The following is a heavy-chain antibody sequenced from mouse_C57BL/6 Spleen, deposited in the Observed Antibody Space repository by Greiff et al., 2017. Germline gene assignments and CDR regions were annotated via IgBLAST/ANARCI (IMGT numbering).Heavy chain of an antibody. J-gene: IGHJ1*03. V-gene: IGHV1-39*01. Sequence: VQLQQSGPELVKPGASVKISCKASGYSFTDYNMNWVKQSHGKSLEWIGVINPNYGTTSYNQKFKGKATLTVDQSSSTAYMQLNSLTSEDSAVYFCARSSYYYGSSYWYFDVWGTGTTVTVSS. CDR3: ARSSYYYGSSYWYFDV. CDR2: INPNYGTT. D-gene: IGHD1-1*01. CDR1: GYSFTDYN.